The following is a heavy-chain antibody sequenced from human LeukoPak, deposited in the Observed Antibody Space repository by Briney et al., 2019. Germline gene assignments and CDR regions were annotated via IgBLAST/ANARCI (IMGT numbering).Heavy chain of an antibody. J-gene: IGHJ5*02. Sequence: SETLSLTCTVSGGSISSSSYYWGWIRQPPGKGLEWIGSIYYSGSTYYNPSLKSRVTISVDTSKNQFSLKLSSVTAADTAVYYCARREGYCGGDCSYNWFDPWGQGTLVTVSP. CDR1: GGSISSSSYY. D-gene: IGHD2-21*02. V-gene: IGHV4-39*01. CDR3: ARREGYCGGDCSYNWFDP. CDR2: IYYSGST.